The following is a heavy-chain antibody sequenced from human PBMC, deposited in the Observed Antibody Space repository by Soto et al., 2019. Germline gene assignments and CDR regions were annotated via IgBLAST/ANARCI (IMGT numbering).Heavy chain of an antibody. CDR3: ARLRETIFGLMVYYYGMDV. CDR1: GGSFSGYY. Sequence: SETLSLTCAVYGGSFSGYYWSWIRQPPGKGLEWIGEINHSGSTNYNPSLKSRVTISVDTSKNQFSLKLSSVTAADTAVYYCARLRETIFGLMVYYYGMDVWGQGTTVTVSS. V-gene: IGHV4-34*01. CDR2: INHSGST. D-gene: IGHD3-3*01. J-gene: IGHJ6*02.